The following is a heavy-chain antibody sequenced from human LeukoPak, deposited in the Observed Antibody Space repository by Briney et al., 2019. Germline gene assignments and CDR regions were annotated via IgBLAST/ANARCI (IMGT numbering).Heavy chain of an antibody. CDR3: AKGPLGGATSYNPFDY. V-gene: IGHV3-23*01. CDR2: ISGSGGST. Sequence: GGSLRLSCAASGFTVSSNYMSWVRQAPGKGLEWVTAISGSGGSTYYADSVKGRFTISRDNSKNTLYLQMNSLRAEDTAVYYCAKGPLGGATSYNPFDYWGQGTPVTVSS. D-gene: IGHD1-26*01. CDR1: GFTVSSNY. J-gene: IGHJ4*02.